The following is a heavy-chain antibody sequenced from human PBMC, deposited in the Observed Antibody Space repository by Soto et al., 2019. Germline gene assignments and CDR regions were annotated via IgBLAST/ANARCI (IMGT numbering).Heavy chain of an antibody. CDR1: GYTFTSFY. CDR2: INPSGTTT. V-gene: IGHV1-46*01. J-gene: IGHJ6*02. CDR3: AKPQIARHYYYVMEV. Sequence: QVQLVQSGAEVKKPGASVKVSCKASGYTFTSFYMHWVRQAPGQGLEWMGIINPSGTTTDYAQKFQGRVTMTRDTSTSTYYMELRSLTSEDTAVYYCAKPQIARHYYYVMEVWGQGTAVTVSS.